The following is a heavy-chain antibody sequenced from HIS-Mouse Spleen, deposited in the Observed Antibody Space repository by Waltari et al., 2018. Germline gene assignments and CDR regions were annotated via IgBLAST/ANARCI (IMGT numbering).Heavy chain of an antibody. J-gene: IGHJ4*02. CDR1: GFTFSSYG. D-gene: IGHD2-8*01. Sequence: QVQLVESGGGVVQPGRSLRLSCAASGFTFSSYGMHWVRQAPGKGVGGVAVRRKDGSTKSYADSVKGRFTISRDNSKNTLYLQMNSLRAEDTAVYYCAKGGLMVYAIGDYWGQGTLVTVSS. CDR2: RRKDGSTK. CDR3: AKGGLMVYAIGDY. V-gene: IGHV3-33*06.